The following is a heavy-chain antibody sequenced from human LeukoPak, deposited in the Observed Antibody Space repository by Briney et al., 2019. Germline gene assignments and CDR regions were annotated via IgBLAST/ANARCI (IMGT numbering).Heavy chain of an antibody. V-gene: IGHV3-48*03. Sequence: GGSLRLSCAASGFTFSDYELNWVRQAPGKELEWVSYISSSGTTIYYADSVKGRFTISRDNARNSLYLQMNTLRVEDTALYYCARGRRSSSIWYLDYWGQGTLVTVSS. CDR3: ARGRRSSSIWYLDY. D-gene: IGHD6-13*01. J-gene: IGHJ4*02. CDR2: ISSSGTTI. CDR1: GFTFSDYE.